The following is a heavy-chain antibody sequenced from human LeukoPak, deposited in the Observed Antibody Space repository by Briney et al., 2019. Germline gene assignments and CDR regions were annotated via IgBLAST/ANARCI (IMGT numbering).Heavy chain of an antibody. CDR3: ARVHFGVVYDMLTGYHYYYYMDV. Sequence: PSETLSLTCTVSGGSISSGDYYWSWIRQPPGKGLEWIGYIYYSGSTYYNPSLKSRVTISVDTSKNQFSLKLSSVTAADTAVYYCARVHFGVVYDMLTGYHYYYYMDVWGKGTTVTVSS. D-gene: IGHD3-9*01. V-gene: IGHV4-30-4*08. J-gene: IGHJ6*03. CDR2: IYYSGST. CDR1: GGSISSGDYY.